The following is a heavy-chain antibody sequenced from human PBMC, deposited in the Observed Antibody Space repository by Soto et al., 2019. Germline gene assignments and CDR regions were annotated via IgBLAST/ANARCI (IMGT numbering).Heavy chain of an antibody. CDR2: ISSDNRYI. D-gene: IGHD2-15*01. J-gene: IGHJ3*01. CDR3: ARDCCRGGSCSRTYAFDL. Sequence: EVQLVESGGGLVKPGGSLRLSCVASGFNFSSYTMNWVRQAPGKGLEWVSSISSDNRYIYYADSVKGRLIISRDDATNSLHLQMASLRAEDTALYYSARDCCRGGSCSRTYAFDLLGQGTRVTVSS. CDR1: GFNFSSYT. V-gene: IGHV3-21*01.